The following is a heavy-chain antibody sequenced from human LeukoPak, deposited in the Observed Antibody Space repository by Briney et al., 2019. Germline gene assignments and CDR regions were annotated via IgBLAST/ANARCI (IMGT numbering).Heavy chain of an antibody. D-gene: IGHD1-26*01. CDR2: INCGDGYT. Sequence: ASVKVSCKASGYTLTSSHAHWVRQAPGQGLEWMGIINCGDGYTNYAQKLQGRVSVTSDTSTSTIYMELSSLRAEDTAIYYCARDRGGSYSIDYWGQGTLVTVSS. CDR1: GYTLTSSH. CDR3: ARDRGGSYSIDY. J-gene: IGHJ4*02. V-gene: IGHV1-46*01.